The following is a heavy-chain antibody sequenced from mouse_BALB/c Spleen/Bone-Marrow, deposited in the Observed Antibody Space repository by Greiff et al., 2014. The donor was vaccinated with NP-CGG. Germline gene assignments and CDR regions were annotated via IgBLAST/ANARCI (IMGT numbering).Heavy chain of an antibody. CDR1: GYTFTNYW. CDR2: INPSTGNT. D-gene: IGHD2-1*01. Sequence: VQLQQSGAELAKPGASVKMSCKASGYTFTNYWMHWVKQRPGQGLEWIGYINPSTGNTEYNQKFKDKASLTADKSSNTAFMQLSSLTSEDSAVYFCARGNYEAMDYWGQGTSVTVSS. CDR3: ARGNYEAMDY. J-gene: IGHJ4*01. V-gene: IGHV1-7*01.